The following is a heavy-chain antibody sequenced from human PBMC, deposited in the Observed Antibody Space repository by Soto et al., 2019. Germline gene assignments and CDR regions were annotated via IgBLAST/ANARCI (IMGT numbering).Heavy chain of an antibody. CDR1: GFTFSSYD. J-gene: IGHJ6*02. CDR2: IGTAGDT. Sequence: EVQLVESGGGLVQPGGSLRLSCAASGFTFSSYDMHWVRQATGKGLEWVSAIGTAGDTYYPGSVKGRFTISRENAKTSLYLQMDSLRTGDTAVYYCARAWGGGGMDVWGQGTTVTVSS. D-gene: IGHD3-16*01. CDR3: ARAWGGGGMDV. V-gene: IGHV3-13*01.